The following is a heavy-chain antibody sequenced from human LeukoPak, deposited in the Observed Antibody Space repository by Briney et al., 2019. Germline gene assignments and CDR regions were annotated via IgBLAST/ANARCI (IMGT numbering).Heavy chain of an antibody. J-gene: IGHJ3*02. CDR2: IYYSGST. CDR3: ARATAITMVRGVRSDAFDI. D-gene: IGHD3-10*01. Sequence: SETLCLTCTVSGGSISSYYWSWIRQPPGKGLEWIGDIYYSGSTNYNPSLKSRVTISVDTSKNQFSLKLSSVTAADTAVYYCARATAITMVRGVRSDAFDIWGQGTMVTVSS. CDR1: GGSISSYY. V-gene: IGHV4-59*01.